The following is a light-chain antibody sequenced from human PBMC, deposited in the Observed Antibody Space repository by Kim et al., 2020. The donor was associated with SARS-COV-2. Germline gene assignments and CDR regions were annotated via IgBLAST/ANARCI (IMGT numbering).Light chain of an antibody. V-gene: IGLV2-8*01. CDR3: SSFSGPNSYV. Sequence: GQSYTISSTGTRSGISGNNIFSWYQQQPGNTPILICYEVDKPPSGGPLRFSVASSANKASLIVFGLQAEDEAAYYCSSFSGPNSYVFGTGTKLTVL. CDR2: EVD. J-gene: IGLJ1*01. CDR1: RSGISGNNI.